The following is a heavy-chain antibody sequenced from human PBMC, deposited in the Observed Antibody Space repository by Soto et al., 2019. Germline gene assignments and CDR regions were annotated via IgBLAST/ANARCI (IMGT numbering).Heavy chain of an antibody. Sequence: QITLKESGPTLVKPTQTLTLTCTFSGFSLSTSGVGVGWIRQPPGKALEWLALIYWDDDKRYSPSLKSRLTITQDPSKNQVVLTMTNMDPVDTATYYCAHRIVGFRVVIPFDYWGQGTLVTVSS. CDR3: AHRIVGFRVVIPFDY. V-gene: IGHV2-5*02. CDR2: IYWDDDK. D-gene: IGHD3-3*01. CDR1: GFSLSTSGVG. J-gene: IGHJ4*02.